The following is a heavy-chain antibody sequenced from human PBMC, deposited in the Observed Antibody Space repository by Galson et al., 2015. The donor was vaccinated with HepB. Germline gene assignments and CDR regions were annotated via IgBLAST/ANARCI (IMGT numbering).Heavy chain of an antibody. V-gene: IGHV1-69*10. D-gene: IGHD6-6*01. CDR3: ARAREEYTSSSGLSL. J-gene: IGHJ4*02. Sequence: SVKVSCKASGGTLSGYAIFWVRQAPGQGLEWMGGIIPMYDIGNYAQKFQDRVTITADKSTSTAYMELSSLRSDDTAMYYCARAREEYTSSSGLSLWGQGTLVTVSP. CDR2: IIPMYDIG. CDR1: GGTLSGYA.